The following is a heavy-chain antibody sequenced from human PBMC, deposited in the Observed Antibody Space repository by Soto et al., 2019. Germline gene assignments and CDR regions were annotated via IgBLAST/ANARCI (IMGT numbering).Heavy chain of an antibody. V-gene: IGHV3-23*01. D-gene: IGHD2-15*01. J-gene: IGHJ4*02. CDR1: GFTFSSYA. CDR3: AKDERNYSGGSCYYHDY. Sequence: EVQLLESGGGLVQPGGSLRLSCAASGFTFSSYAMSWVRQAPGKGLDWVSAISGSGGSTYYADSVKGRFTISRDNSKKTLNLQINNIRAEDTDVYYCAKDERNYSGGSCYYHDYWGEGTLVTVSS. CDR2: ISGSGGST.